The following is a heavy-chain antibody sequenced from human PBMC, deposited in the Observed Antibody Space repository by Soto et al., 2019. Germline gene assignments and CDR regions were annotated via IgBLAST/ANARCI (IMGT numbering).Heavy chain of an antibody. V-gene: IGHV1-69*13. J-gene: IGHJ6*02. CDR2: IIPIFGTA. D-gene: IGHD3-3*01. Sequence: GASVKVSCKASGGTFSSYAISWVRQAPGQGLEWMGGIIPIFGTANYAQKSQGRVTITADESTSTAYMELSSLRSEDTAVYYCARDRKESGRITIFGVVIPQWYYYYGMDVWGQGTTVTVSS. CDR1: GGTFSSYA. CDR3: ARDRKESGRITIFGVVIPQWYYYYGMDV.